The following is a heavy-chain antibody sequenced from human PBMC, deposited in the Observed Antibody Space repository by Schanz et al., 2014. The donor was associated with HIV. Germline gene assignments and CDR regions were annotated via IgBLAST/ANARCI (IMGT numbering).Heavy chain of an antibody. V-gene: IGHV3-9*01. J-gene: IGHJ4*02. CDR2: ITWNNKVM. Sequence: EVKLVESGGGSVQPGRSLRLSCEASGFTFHDCAMHWVRQVPEKGLEWVSGITWNNKVMGYVDSVKGRFSISRDTAKNSLYLQMNDLRPEDTAFYYCVKDFTTWKGGFDYWGQGTLVIVSS. D-gene: IGHD1-1*01. CDR1: GFTFHDCA. CDR3: VKDFTTWKGGFDY.